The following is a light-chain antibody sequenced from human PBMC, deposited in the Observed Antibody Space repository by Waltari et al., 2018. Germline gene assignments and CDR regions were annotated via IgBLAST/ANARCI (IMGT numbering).Light chain of an antibody. CDR2: TNN. V-gene: IGLV1-44*01. Sequence: QSVLTQTPSVSGTPGQRITISCSGNTSNIGSNSVHWYRQRPESAPKLLIYTNNQRLSGVPDRFSGSKSGTSASLDISGLRSEDEADYFCAAWDDRLNGVIFGGGTKLTVL. CDR1: TSNIGSNS. J-gene: IGLJ2*01. CDR3: AAWDDRLNGVI.